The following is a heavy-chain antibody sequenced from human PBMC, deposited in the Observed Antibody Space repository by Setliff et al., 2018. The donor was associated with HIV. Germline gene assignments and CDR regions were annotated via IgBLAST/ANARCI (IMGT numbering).Heavy chain of an antibody. V-gene: IGHV4-4*02. CDR1: GGSISSTKW. J-gene: IGHJ3*02. CDR2: IYQSGTT. Sequence: PSETLSLTCEVSGGSISSTKWWNWVRQPPGKGLEWIGGIYQSGTTNYNPSLKSRVTMSVDTSNNQFSLELSSVTAADTAVYYCARKSTLRYYYGSGSLDAFDIWGQGTKVTVSS. D-gene: IGHD3-10*01. CDR3: ARKSTLRYYYGSGSLDAFDI.